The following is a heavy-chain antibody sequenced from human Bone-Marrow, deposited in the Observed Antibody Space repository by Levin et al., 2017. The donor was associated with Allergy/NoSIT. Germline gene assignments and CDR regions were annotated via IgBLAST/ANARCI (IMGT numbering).Heavy chain of an antibody. V-gene: IGHV3-15*01. CDR1: GFTFSNAW. CDR2: IKSKTDGGTT. J-gene: IGHJ6*02. CDR3: TNEYCSGGSCYSHYYYGMDV. D-gene: IGHD2-15*01. Sequence: GGSLRLSCAASGFTFSNAWMSWVRQAPGKGLEWVGRIKSKTDGGTTDYAAPVKGRFTISRDDSKNTLYLQMNSLKTEDTAVYYCTNEYCSGGSCYSHYYYGMDVWGQGTTVTVSS.